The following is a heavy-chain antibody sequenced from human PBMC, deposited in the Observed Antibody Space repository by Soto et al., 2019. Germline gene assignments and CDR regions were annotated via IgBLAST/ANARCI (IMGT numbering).Heavy chain of an antibody. CDR2: IDWDDDK. J-gene: IGHJ4*02. D-gene: IGHD3-22*01. V-gene: IGHV2-70*01. CDR3: ARYYYDSSGYSTPPVYYFDY. CDR1: GFSLSTSGMC. Sequence: SGPTQVNPTQTLTLTCTFSGFSLSTSGMCVSWIRQPPGKALEWLALIDWDDDKYYSTSLKTRLTISKDTSKNQVVLTMTNMDPVDTATYYCARYYYDSSGYSTPPVYYFDYWGQGTLVTVSS.